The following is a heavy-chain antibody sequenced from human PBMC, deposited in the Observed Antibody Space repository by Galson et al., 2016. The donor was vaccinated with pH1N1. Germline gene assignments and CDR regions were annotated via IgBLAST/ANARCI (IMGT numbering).Heavy chain of an antibody. V-gene: IGHV1-46*01. J-gene: IGHJ4*02. CDR2: IDPSDGTT. CDR3: ARRYYFDY. Sequence: VRQAPGQGLEWMGIIDPSDGTTTYSQKFQGRITMTRDTPTNSVYMELSSLTSDDTAVYYCARRYYFDYWGQGTLITVSS.